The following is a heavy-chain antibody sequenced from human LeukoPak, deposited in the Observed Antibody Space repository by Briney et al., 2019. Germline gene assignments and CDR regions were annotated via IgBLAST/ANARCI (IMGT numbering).Heavy chain of an antibody. Sequence: ASVKVSCKASGYTFTTYGISWVRQAPGQGPEWMGWISTHSGNTHYAQELQGRVTLTTDTSTSTAYMDLRSLRSDDTAVYYCARDGRGHWDTRIWYLGNWFDPWGQGTLVTVSS. CDR2: ISTHSGNT. J-gene: IGHJ5*02. V-gene: IGHV1-18*01. CDR1: GYTFTTYG. CDR3: ARDGRGHWDTRIWYLGNWFDP. D-gene: IGHD6-13*01.